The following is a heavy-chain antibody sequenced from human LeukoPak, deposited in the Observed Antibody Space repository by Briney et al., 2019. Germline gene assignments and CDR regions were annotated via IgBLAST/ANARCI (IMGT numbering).Heavy chain of an antibody. D-gene: IGHD5-18*01. V-gene: IGHV1-46*01. CDR3: ARDGYSYGPGRYYYYYYMDV. CDR1: GYTFTSYY. Sequence: GASVKVSCKASGYTFTSYYMHWLRQAPGQGLEWMGIINPSGGSTSYAQKFQGRVTMTRDTSTSTVYMELSSLRSEDTAVYYCARDGYSYGPGRYYYYYYMDVWGKGTTVTVSS. CDR2: INPSGGST. J-gene: IGHJ6*03.